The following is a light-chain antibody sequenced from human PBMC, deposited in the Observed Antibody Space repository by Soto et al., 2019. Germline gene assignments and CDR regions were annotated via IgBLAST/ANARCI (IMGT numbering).Light chain of an antibody. Sequence: QSALTQPASVSGSPGQSITISCTGTSSDVGGYNYVSWYQQHPGKAPKLLIYEVSHRPSGVSNRFSGSKSGNTASLTISGLQAEGGGCYYCTSYTSSDTLLYVFGTGTKLTVL. J-gene: IGLJ1*01. CDR2: EVS. V-gene: IGLV2-14*01. CDR1: SSDVGGYNY. CDR3: TSYTSSDTLLYV.